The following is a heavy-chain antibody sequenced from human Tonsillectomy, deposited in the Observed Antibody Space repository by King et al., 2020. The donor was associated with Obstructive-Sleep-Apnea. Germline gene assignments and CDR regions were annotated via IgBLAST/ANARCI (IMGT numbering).Heavy chain of an antibody. CDR2: IVGSGGDST. CDR1: GFNFRTYG. CDR3: ARRGDDHVWGDYFFDS. D-gene: IGHD3-16*01. Sequence: VQLVESGGGLVQPGGSLRLSCAVSGFNFRTYGMSWVRQAPGKGLEWVSAIVGSGGDSTYYADSVKGRFTMSRDISKNTLYLQMISLRAGDTAVYYCARRGDDHVWGDYFFDSWGQGTLVTVSS. J-gene: IGHJ4*02. V-gene: IGHV3-23*04.